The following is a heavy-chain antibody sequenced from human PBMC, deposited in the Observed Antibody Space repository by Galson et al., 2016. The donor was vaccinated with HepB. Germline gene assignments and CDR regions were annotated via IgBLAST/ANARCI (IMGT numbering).Heavy chain of an antibody. V-gene: IGHV3-21*01. CDR2: IGARGRP. CDR3: ARSPRLAYYYYAMDV. J-gene: IGHJ6*02. Sequence: LRLSCAASGFTFNTYGMSWVRQAPGKGLEWVSAIGARGRPIYADSVKGRFILSRDNAKNSLYLQMNSLRAEDTAVYYCARSPRLAYYYYAMDVWGQGTTVTVSS. CDR1: GFTFNTYG. D-gene: IGHD6-25*01.